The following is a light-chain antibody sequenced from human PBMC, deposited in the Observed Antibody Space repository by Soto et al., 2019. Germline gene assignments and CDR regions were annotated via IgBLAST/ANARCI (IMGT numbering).Light chain of an antibody. CDR2: GAS. Sequence: EVVMTQSPATLSASPGERATLSCWASETVATNLAWYQQKPGQAPRLLISGASTRAAGISDRFRGSGSGTEFTLTISSLRSEDFATYFCQQSYITPWTFSQGTKVEVK. V-gene: IGKV3-15*01. J-gene: IGKJ1*01. CDR3: QQSYITPWT. CDR1: ETVATN.